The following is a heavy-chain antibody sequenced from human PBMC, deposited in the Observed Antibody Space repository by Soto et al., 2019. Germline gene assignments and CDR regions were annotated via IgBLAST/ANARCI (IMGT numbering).Heavy chain of an antibody. J-gene: IGHJ3*02. CDR1: GFTFSSYG. Sequence: QVQLVESGGGVVQPGRSLRLSCAASGFTFSSYGMHWVRQAPGKGLEWVAVISYDGSNKYYADSVKGRFTISRDNSKNTLYLQMNSLRAEDTAVYYCAKDPDCSSTSCYADDAFDIWGQGRMVTVSS. D-gene: IGHD2-2*01. CDR3: AKDPDCSSTSCYADDAFDI. V-gene: IGHV3-30*18. CDR2: ISYDGSNK.